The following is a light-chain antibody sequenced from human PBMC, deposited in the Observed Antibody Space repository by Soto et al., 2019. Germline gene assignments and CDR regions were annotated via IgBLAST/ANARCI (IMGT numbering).Light chain of an antibody. CDR1: QSLLYNSNNKNY. Sequence: DIVMTQSPDSLAVSLGERATINCKSSQSLLYNSNNKNYLAWYQQKPGQPPKLLIYWASTRESGVPDRFSGSESGTDFTLTSSGLQAEDVAVYYCQQYYTTPPVTFGGGTKVEIK. CDR2: WAS. CDR3: QQYYTTPPVT. V-gene: IGKV4-1*01. J-gene: IGKJ4*01.